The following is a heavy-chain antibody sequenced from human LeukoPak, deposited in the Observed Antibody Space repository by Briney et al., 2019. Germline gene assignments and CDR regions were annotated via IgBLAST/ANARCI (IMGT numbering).Heavy chain of an antibody. CDR1: GFTFSSYS. CDR3: TTWTDLYDY. V-gene: IGHV3-15*01. Sequence: GGSLRLSCAASGFTFSSYSMNWVRQAPGKGLEWVGRIRSKTDGGTTDYAAPVEGILIIPRDDSRNAHYLQMNSLKTEHTAVYYCTTWTDLYDYWGQGTLVTVSS. D-gene: IGHD3/OR15-3a*01. J-gene: IGHJ4*02. CDR2: IRSKTDGGTT.